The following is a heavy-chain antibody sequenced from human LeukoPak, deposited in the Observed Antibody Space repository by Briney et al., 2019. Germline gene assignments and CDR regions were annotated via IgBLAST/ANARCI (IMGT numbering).Heavy chain of an antibody. Sequence: SETLSLTCAVSGYSISSGYYWGWIRQPPGKGLEWIGSIYRSGSTYYNPSLKSRVTISVDTSKNQFSLKLSSVTAADTAVHYCAFGDYYGSGRNGNWFDPWGQGTLVTVSS. D-gene: IGHD3-10*01. J-gene: IGHJ5*02. CDR1: GYSISSGYY. CDR2: IYRSGST. CDR3: AFGDYYGSGRNGNWFDP. V-gene: IGHV4-38-2*01.